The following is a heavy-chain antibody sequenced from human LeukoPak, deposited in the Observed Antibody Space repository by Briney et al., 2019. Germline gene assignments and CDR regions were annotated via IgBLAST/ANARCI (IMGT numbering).Heavy chain of an antibody. CDR3: TRGPTLKYFHH. CDR1: GGSISSTTYY. J-gene: IGHJ1*01. CDR2: IYYSGTT. Sequence: SEILSLTCTVSGGSISSTTYYWGWIRQPPGKGLEWIGTIYYSGTTYYNPSLKSRVTISVDTSKNQFSLELSSMTAADTAVYYCTRGPTLKYFHHWGQGTLVSVSS. V-gene: IGHV4-39*02.